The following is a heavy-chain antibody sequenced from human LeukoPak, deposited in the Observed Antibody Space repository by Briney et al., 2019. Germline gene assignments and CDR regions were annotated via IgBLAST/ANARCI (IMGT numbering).Heavy chain of an antibody. CDR2: IFWDDEK. CDR3: AHREGYDNTGHDNWFDP. CDR1: GFSLTTSEVA. J-gene: IGHJ5*02. D-gene: IGHD3-22*01. V-gene: IGHV2-5*02. Sequence: KGSGPTLVKPTQSLTLTCTFSGFSLTTSEVAVGWIRQPPGKALEWLSVIFWDDEKRYSPSLQSRLTITKDTSKNQVVLTMTNMDPADTATYYCAHREGYDNTGHDNWFDPWGQGTLVTVSS.